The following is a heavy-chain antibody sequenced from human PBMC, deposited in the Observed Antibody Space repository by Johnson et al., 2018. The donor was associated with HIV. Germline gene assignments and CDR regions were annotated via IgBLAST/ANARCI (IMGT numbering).Heavy chain of an antibody. CDR3: ARWGEQQLVNAFDI. V-gene: IGHV3-30*04. D-gene: IGHD6-13*01. J-gene: IGHJ3*02. Sequence: QVHLVESGGGVVQPGRSLRLSCAASGFTFSSYAMHWVRQAPGKGLEWVAVISYDGSNKYYADTVKGRFTISRDKSKNTLYLQMNSLRAEDTAVYYCARWGEQQLVNAFDIWGQGTMVTVSS. CDR2: ISYDGSNK. CDR1: GFTFSSYA.